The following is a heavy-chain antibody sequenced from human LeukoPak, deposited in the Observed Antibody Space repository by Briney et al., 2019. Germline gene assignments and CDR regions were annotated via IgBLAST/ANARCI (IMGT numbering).Heavy chain of an antibody. Sequence: SETLSLXCAVSGYSISSGYYWGWIRQPPGKGLEWIGSIYHSGSTYYNPSLKSRVTISVDTSKNQFSLKLSSVTAADTAVYYCARGTVALWGRGTLVTVSS. D-gene: IGHD4-11*01. V-gene: IGHV4-38-2*01. J-gene: IGHJ2*01. CDR2: IYHSGST. CDR3: ARGTVAL. CDR1: GYSISSGYY.